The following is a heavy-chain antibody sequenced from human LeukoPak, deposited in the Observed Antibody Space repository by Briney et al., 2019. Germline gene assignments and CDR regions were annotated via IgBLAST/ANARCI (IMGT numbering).Heavy chain of an antibody. D-gene: IGHD3-22*01. CDR1: GFTFSTYW. CDR3: ARTGDYYDSSGYFIGGRTTYYFDY. V-gene: IGHV3-7*01. Sequence: PGGSLRLSCAASGFTFSTYWMNWVRQAPGKGLEWVANIKQDGSEKYYVDSVKGRFTISRDNAKNSLYLQMNSMRAEDTAVYYCARTGDYYDSSGYFIGGRTTYYFDYWGQGTLVTVSS. J-gene: IGHJ4*02. CDR2: IKQDGSEK.